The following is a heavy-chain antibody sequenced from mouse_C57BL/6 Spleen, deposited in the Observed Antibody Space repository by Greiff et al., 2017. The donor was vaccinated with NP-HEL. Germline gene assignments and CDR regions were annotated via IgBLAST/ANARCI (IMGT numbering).Heavy chain of an antibody. J-gene: IGHJ4*01. CDR3: TFPTLRTGDY. Sequence: QVQLQQPGAELVKPGASVKLSCKASGYTFTSYWMHWVKQRPGRGLEWIGRIDPNSGGTKYNEKFKSKATLTVDKPPSTISFTWNYQNNTEVIQGIRTFPTLRTGDYWGQGTSVTVSS. V-gene: IGHV1-72*01. CDR2: IDPNSGGT. CDR1: GYTFTSYW. D-gene: IGHD2-1*01.